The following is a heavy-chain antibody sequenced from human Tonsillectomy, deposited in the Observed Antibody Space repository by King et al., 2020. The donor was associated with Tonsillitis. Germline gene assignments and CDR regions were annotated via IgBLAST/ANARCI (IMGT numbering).Heavy chain of an antibody. J-gene: IGHJ6*02. CDR2: MSGAGARA. D-gene: IGHD3-3*01. Sequence: VQLVESGGGLVQPGGSLRLSCAASGFTFSTYAMTWVRQAPGKGLEWVSVMSGAGARAYHADSVTGRFTISRDNSKNTLYLQMNSLRAEDTAVYYCAKCPYDFWSGGLYYAMDVWGQGTTVTVSS. CDR3: AKCPYDFWSGGLYYAMDV. V-gene: IGHV3-23*04. CDR1: GFTFSTYA.